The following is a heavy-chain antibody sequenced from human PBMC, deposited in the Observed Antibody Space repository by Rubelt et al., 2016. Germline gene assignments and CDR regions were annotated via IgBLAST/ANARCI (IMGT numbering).Heavy chain of an antibody. D-gene: IGHD6-25*01. Sequence: VQLMESGGGLVQPGRSLRLSCAASGFSFSDCYMTWIRQAPGKGLEWISYISTSGSAIYYADSVKGRFTISRDNAKNSLYRQMNSLRAEDTAMYYCHVAAAGLAYWGQGTLVTVSS. CDR1: GFSFSDCY. J-gene: IGHJ4*02. V-gene: IGHV3-11*01. CDR2: ISTSGSAI. CDR3: HVAAAGLAY.